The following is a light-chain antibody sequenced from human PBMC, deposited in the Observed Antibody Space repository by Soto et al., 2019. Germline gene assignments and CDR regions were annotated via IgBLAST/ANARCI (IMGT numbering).Light chain of an antibody. Sequence: QSVLTQPPSVSGTPGQRVNISCSGSSSNIGRDYVYWYQQFPGTAPKPLIYRGNQRPSGVPDRFSGSKSGTSASLAISGLRSDDESDYYCVAWDDSLSGYVFGTGTKVTVL. CDR3: VAWDDSLSGYV. J-gene: IGLJ1*01. CDR1: SSNIGRDY. V-gene: IGLV1-47*01. CDR2: RGN.